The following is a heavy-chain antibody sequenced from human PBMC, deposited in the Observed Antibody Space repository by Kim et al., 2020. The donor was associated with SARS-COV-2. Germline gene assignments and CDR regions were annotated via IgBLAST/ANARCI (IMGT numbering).Heavy chain of an antibody. CDR3: VVVPSATHLFDF. V-gene: IGHV3-21*01. J-gene: IGHJ3*01. Sequence: GGSLRLSCVASEFTFSTYTMYWVRQAPGTGMEWVSSFSSSNRYVNYADSVMGRFTISRDNAKNSLFLDMNSLRAEDTAVYYGVVVPSATHLFDFWGQGTIVTVSS. D-gene: IGHD2-2*01. CDR1: EFTFSTYT. CDR2: FSSSNRYV.